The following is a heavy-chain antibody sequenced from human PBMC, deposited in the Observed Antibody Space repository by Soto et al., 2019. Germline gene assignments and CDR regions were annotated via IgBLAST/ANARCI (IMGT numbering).Heavy chain of an antibody. D-gene: IGHD2-21*02. CDR1: DNTFTYYG. CDR3: AAPGDNHFGMDV. CDR2: ISGYNANT. Sequence: QAQLVQSGSEVKRPGASVKVSCRSFDNTFTYYGINWVRQAPGQGLEWLGWISGYNANTKEAQKFQDRVSMTADTSTRTAYLEVRSLTSDDTGVYFCAAPGDNHFGMDVWGQGTTVTVSS. V-gene: IGHV1-18*01. J-gene: IGHJ6*02.